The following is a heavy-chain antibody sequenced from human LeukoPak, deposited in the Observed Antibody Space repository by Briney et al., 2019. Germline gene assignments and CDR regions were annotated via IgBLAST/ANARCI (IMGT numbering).Heavy chain of an antibody. J-gene: IGHJ3*02. D-gene: IGHD3-22*01. CDR2: IYPGDSDT. V-gene: IGHV5-51*01. CDR3: ARLLVESYYYDSSGIKGGAFDT. CDR1: GYTFTNYW. Sequence: GESLKISCKGSGYTFTNYWIGWLRQMPGKGLEWMGIIYPGDSDTRYSPSFQGQVTISADKSINTAYLQWSSLKASDTAMYYCARLLVESYYYDSSGIKGGAFDTWGQGTMVTVSS.